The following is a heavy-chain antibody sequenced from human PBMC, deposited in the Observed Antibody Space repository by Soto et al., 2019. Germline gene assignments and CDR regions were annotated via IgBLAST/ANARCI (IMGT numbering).Heavy chain of an antibody. Sequence: QVQIVQSGAEVKKPGASVKVSCKASGYTFTSYAMHWVRQAPGQRLECIGWINAGNGNTKYSQKVQGRVTITSDTPTDTAYMELGRLRSEEPAVYYCARVGLWLVRMAVYGGQGTLVTVSS. CDR1: GYTFTSYA. CDR3: ARVGLWLVRMAVY. V-gene: IGHV1-3*01. J-gene: IGHJ1*01. CDR2: INAGNGNT. D-gene: IGHD6-19*01.